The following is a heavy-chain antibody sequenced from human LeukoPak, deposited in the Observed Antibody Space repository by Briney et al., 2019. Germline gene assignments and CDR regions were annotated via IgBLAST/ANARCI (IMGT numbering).Heavy chain of an antibody. J-gene: IGHJ4*02. CDR3: ARPQTSSSSPAALGY. CDR2: IGSSGYTI. Sequence: GGSLRLSCAASGFPFSNYHMAWLRQAPGKGLEWISYIGSSGYTIYYSDSVKGRFTISRDNAKSSLYLQMNSLRAEDTAVYFCARPQTSSSSPAALGYWGPGLLVTVSS. CDR1: GFPFSNYH. V-gene: IGHV3-11*01. D-gene: IGHD6-6*01.